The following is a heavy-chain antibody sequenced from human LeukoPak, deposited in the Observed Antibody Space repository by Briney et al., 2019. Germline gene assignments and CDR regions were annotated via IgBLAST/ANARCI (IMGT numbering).Heavy chain of an antibody. D-gene: IGHD3-10*01. CDR3: ARGKYSFGSGVDWFNP. CDR2: IKQDGSEK. CDR1: GFTFSSYW. Sequence: AGGSLRLSCAASGFTFSSYWMSWVRQAPGKGLEWVANIKQDGSEKYYVDSVKGRFTISRDNAKNSLYLQMNSLRAEDTAVYFCARGKYSFGSGVDWFNPWGQGTLVTVSS. V-gene: IGHV3-7*01. J-gene: IGHJ5*02.